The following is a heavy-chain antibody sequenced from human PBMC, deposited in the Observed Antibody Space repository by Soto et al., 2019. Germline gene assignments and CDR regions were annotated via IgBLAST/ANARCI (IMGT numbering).Heavy chain of an antibody. CDR1: GYIFSNYG. Sequence: VQLVQSGDELKMPGASVKGSCKTSGYIFSNYGLTWVRQAPGQGLEWMGWISIYVSYSHSSPRFHGRLIMTTDTSTNTAFMELRNLRIDDTAMQFCAKNSSSDWLDSWGQGTLITVSS. D-gene: IGHD6-13*01. V-gene: IGHV1-18*01. CDR3: AKNSSSDWLDS. CDR2: ISIYVSYS. J-gene: IGHJ5*01.